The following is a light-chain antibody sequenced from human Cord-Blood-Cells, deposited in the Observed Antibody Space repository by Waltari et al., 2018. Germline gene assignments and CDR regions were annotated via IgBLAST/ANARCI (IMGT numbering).Light chain of an antibody. CDR1: QDISNY. V-gene: IGKV1-33*01. J-gene: IGKJ4*01. CDR3: QQYDNLPLT. Sequence: DIQMTQSPSSLSPSVGDRVTITCQARQDISNYLNWYQQKPGKTPKLLIYDASNSETGVPSRFSGSGSGTDFTFTISSLQPEDIATYYCQQYDNLPLTFGGGTKVEIK. CDR2: DAS.